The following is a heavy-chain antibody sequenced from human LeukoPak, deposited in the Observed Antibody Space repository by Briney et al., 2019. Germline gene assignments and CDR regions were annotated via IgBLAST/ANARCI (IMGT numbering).Heavy chain of an antibody. Sequence: PSETLSLTCAVYSGSFSGYYWSWIRQPPGKGLEWIGEINDSGSVNCNPSLKSRVTLSVDTSKNQFSLRLSSVAAADTAVYYCARRLVDSGASQVSDDWGQGTLVTVSS. D-gene: IGHD2-15*01. J-gene: IGHJ4*02. V-gene: IGHV4-34*01. CDR1: SGSFSGYY. CDR2: INDSGSV. CDR3: ARRLVDSGASQVSDD.